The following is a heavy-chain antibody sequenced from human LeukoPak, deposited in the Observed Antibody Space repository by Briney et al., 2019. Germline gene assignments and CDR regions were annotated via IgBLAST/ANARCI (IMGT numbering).Heavy chain of an antibody. J-gene: IGHJ5*02. Sequence: GGSLRLSCAASGFTFSSYWMHWVRQAPGKGLEWVSGISWNSGSIGYADSVKGRFTISRDNAKNSLYLQMNGLRAEDTALYYCAKDMGAYSSGWTNWFDPWGQGTLVTVSS. D-gene: IGHD6-19*01. CDR3: AKDMGAYSSGWTNWFDP. V-gene: IGHV3-9*01. CDR1: GFTFSSYW. CDR2: ISWNSGSI.